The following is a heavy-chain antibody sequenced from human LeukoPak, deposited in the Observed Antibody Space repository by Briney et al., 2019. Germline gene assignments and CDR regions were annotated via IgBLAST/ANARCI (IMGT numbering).Heavy chain of an antibody. CDR2: INHSGST. Sequence: SETLSLTCAVYGESFSGYYWSWIRQPPGKGLEWIGEINHSGSTNYNPSLKSRVTISVGMSRSQFSLELTSVTAADTGVYYCARLYCSSSSCYTDTTVGNFDYWGQGTLVTVSS. D-gene: IGHD2-2*02. CDR1: GESFSGYY. J-gene: IGHJ4*02. V-gene: IGHV4-34*01. CDR3: ARLYCSSSSCYTDTTVGNFDY.